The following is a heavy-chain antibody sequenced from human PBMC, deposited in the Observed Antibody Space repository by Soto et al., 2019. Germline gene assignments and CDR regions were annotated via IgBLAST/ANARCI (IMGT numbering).Heavy chain of an antibody. CDR1: GFTFSSYA. J-gene: IGHJ4*02. D-gene: IGHD2-2*01. Sequence: AGGSLRLSCAASGFTFSSYAMSWVRQAPGKGLEWVSAISGSGGSTYYADSVKGRFTISRDNSKNTLYLQMNSLRAEDTAVYYCAKTPGYQLLRWYFDYWGQGTLVTVSS. CDR3: AKTPGYQLLRWYFDY. V-gene: IGHV3-23*01. CDR2: ISGSGGST.